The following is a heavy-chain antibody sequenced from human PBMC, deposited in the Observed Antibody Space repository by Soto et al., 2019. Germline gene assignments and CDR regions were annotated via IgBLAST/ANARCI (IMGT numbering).Heavy chain of an antibody. D-gene: IGHD2-15*01. J-gene: IGHJ4*02. Sequence: QVQLQESGPGLVKPSETLSLTCTVSGDSISGYSWSWIRQPPGKGLEWIGCIHNSGNTNYNVSLKSRVTVSADTSKNQFFLKLTSVIAADTAVYYCARHHRFCSGETCYALDFWGQGTLVTVSS. V-gene: IGHV4-59*08. CDR2: IHNSGNT. CDR1: GDSISGYS. CDR3: ARHHRFCSGETCYALDF.